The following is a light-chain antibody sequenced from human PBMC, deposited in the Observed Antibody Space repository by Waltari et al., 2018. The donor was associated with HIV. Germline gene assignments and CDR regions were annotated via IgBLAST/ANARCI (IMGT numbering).Light chain of an antibody. Sequence: SYELTQPPSVSVSPGHTANITCSGDALPKQYAYWYHQKSGRAPVLVIYEDTKRPSGIPGGFSGSSSGKVATLIISGAVMDDEGDYYCYSTDINGSQWVFGGGTKVTV. J-gene: IGLJ3*02. V-gene: IGLV3-10*01. CDR3: YSTDINGSQWV. CDR1: ALPKQY. CDR2: EDT.